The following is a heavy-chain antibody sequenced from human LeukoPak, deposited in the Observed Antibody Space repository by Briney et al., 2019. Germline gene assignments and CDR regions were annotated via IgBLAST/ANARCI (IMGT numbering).Heavy chain of an antibody. CDR2: INPNSGGA. V-gene: IGHV1-2*02. CDR3: ARVVVGYFDWLLYPPYNWFDP. D-gene: IGHD3-9*01. CDR1: GYTFTGYY. J-gene: IGHJ5*02. Sequence: ASVKVSCKASGYTFTGYYMHWVRQAPGQGLEWMGWINPNSGGANYAQKFQGRVTMTTDTSTSTAYMELRSLRSDDTAVYYCARVVVGYFDWLLYPPYNWFDPWGQGTLVTVSS.